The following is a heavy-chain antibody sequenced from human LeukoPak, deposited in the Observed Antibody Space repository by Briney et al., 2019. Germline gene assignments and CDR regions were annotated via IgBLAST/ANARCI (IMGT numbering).Heavy chain of an antibody. CDR2: ISYDGRNK. Sequence: PGRSLRLSCAASGFTFSSYAMHWVRQAPGEGLEWVAVISYDGRNKYYADSVKGRFTISRDNSKKTLYLQMNSLRGEDTAVYYCAREGGSPRNVGTFDCWGQGTLVTVSS. CDR1: GFTFSSYA. D-gene: IGHD1-14*01. J-gene: IGHJ4*02. CDR3: AREGGSPRNVGTFDC. V-gene: IGHV3-30*04.